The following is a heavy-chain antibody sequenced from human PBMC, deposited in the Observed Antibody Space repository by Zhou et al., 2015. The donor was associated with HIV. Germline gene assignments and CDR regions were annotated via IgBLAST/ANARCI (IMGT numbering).Heavy chain of an antibody. CDR1: GGTFSSYA. V-gene: IGHV1-69*01. CDR3: ARDVAGQGYCSGGSCLRFDP. Sequence: QVQLVQSGAEVKKPGSSVKVSCKASGGTFSSYAISWVRQAPGQGLEWMGGIIPIFGTANYAQKFQGRVTITADESTSTAYMELSSLRSEDTAVYYCARDVAGQGYCSGGSCLRFDPWGQGTLVTVSS. J-gene: IGHJ5*02. CDR2: IIPIFGTA. D-gene: IGHD2-15*01.